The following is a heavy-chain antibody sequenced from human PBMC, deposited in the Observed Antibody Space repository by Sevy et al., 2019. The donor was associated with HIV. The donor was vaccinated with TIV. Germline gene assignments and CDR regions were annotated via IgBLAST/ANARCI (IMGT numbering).Heavy chain of an antibody. CDR2: IRSKAYGGTT. CDR1: GFAFGDYA. J-gene: IGHJ4*02. CDR3: TRDVFTIYGVVIHEDFDY. D-gene: IGHD3-3*01. Sequence: GGSLRLSCTASGFAFGDYAMSWVCQAPGKGLEWVGFIRSKAYGGTTEYAASMKGRFTISRDDSKSIAYLQMNSLKTEDTAVYYCTRDVFTIYGVVIHEDFDYWGQGTLVTVSS. V-gene: IGHV3-49*04.